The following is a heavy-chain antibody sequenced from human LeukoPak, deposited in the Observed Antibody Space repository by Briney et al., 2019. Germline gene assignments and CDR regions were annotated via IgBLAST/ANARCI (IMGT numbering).Heavy chain of an antibody. Sequence: APVKVSCKASGGTFSSYAISWVRQAPGQGLEWMGGINPIFGTANYAQKFQGRVTITADESTSTAYMELSSLRSEDTAVYYCAYRYGDPDYWGQGTLVTVSS. J-gene: IGHJ4*02. CDR2: INPIFGTA. CDR1: GGTFSSYA. V-gene: IGHV1-69*13. CDR3: AYRYGDPDY. D-gene: IGHD4-17*01.